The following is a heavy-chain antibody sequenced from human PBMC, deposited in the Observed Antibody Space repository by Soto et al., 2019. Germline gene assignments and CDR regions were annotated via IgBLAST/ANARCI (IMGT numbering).Heavy chain of an antibody. CDR1: GGSFGTYY. Sequence: SETLSLTCVVSGGSFGTYYCNWIGQSPGKGLEWIGEINHSGNNNYSPSLKSRVTMSLDMSKNQFSLKLTSVTAADTAVYYCARGGSNDWQVAFDIWGQGTMVTVSS. CDR2: INHSGNN. D-gene: IGHD3-9*01. J-gene: IGHJ3*02. CDR3: ARGGSNDWQVAFDI. V-gene: IGHV4-34*01.